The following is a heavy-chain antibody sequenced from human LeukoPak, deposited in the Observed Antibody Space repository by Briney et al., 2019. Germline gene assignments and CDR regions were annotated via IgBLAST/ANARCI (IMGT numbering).Heavy chain of an antibody. J-gene: IGHJ3*02. Sequence: GGSLRLSCAASGFTFSSYSMNWVRQAPGKGLEWVSYIRSSSSTIYYADSVKGRFTISRDNAKNSLYLQMNSLRAEDTAVYYCARSNPADIWGQGTMVTVSS. CDR1: GFTFSSYS. CDR3: ARSNPADI. CDR2: IRSSSSTI. V-gene: IGHV3-48*01.